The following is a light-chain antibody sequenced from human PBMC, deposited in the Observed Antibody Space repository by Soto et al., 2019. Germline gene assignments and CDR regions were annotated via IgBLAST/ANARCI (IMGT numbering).Light chain of an antibody. J-gene: IGKJ2*03. CDR3: QQRGNWPPS. CDR1: QSVSSNY. V-gene: IGKV3-11*01. CDR2: DVS. Sequence: EIVLTQSPGTLSLSPGERATPSCRASQSVSSNYLAWYQQKPGQAPRLLIYDVSNRATDIPARFSGSRSGTDFTLTISSLEPEDFAVYYCQQRGNWPPSFGQGTK.